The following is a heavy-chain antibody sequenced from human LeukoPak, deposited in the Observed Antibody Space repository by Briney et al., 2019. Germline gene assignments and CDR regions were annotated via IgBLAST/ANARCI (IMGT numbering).Heavy chain of an antibody. CDR1: GFTFNTYG. CDR2: VWYDGTKK. V-gene: IGHV3-33*06. Sequence: QPGGSLRLSCTASGFTFNTYGMHWVRQSLGKWLEWVAVVWYDGTKKYYADSVKGRFSISRDNSKNTVYLQMDSLRVEDTAVYYCAKGGYTYNYDQTPETNWGQGTLVTVSS. J-gene: IGHJ4*02. D-gene: IGHD3-3*01. CDR3: AKGGYTYNYDQTPETN.